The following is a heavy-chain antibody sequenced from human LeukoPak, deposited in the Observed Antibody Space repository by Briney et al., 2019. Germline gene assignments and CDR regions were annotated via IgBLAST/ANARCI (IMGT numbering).Heavy chain of an antibody. CDR2: FDPEDGET. V-gene: IGHV1-24*01. D-gene: IGHD3-22*01. CDR1: GYTLTELS. J-gene: IGHJ4*02. CDR3: ATYYYDSSGYRTFDY. Sequence: ASVKVSCKVSGYTLTELSMHWVRQAPGKGLEWMGGFDPEDGETIYAQKFQGRVTMTEDTSTDTAYMELSRLRSEDTAVYYCATYYYDSSGYRTFDYWGQGTLVTVSS.